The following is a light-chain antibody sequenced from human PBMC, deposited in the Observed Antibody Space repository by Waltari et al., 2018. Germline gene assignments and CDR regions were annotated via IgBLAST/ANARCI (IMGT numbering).Light chain of an antibody. Sequence: QSPGTLSLSVGERATVSCRASESVSRALAWYQQKPGQAPRLLIYGASTRATGIPDRFSGSGSGTDFSLTISRLEPDDFAVYYCQHYLRLPVTFGQGTTVEI. V-gene: IGKV3-20*01. CDR2: GAS. CDR1: ESVSRA. J-gene: IGKJ1*01. CDR3: QHYLRLPVT.